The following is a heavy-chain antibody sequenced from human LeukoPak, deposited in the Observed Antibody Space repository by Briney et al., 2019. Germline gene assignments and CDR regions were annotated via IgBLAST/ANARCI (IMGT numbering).Heavy chain of an antibody. Sequence: ADTLSLTCTVSGASISSYYWSWIRQPPGGGLEGIGYIYHCGSTKFNPSLQRRVTISIDTSKNQFALKLSSVTAADTAVYYCARSIYSGTSIFDYWGQGTLVTV. V-gene: IGHV4-59*07. CDR3: ARSIYSGTSIFDY. D-gene: IGHD1-26*01. CDR2: IYHCGST. CDR1: GASISSYY. J-gene: IGHJ4*02.